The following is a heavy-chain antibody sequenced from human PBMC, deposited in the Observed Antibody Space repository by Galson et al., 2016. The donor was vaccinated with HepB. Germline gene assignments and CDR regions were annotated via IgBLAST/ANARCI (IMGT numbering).Heavy chain of an antibody. CDR3: ARNGRATADFDY. CDR1: SGSFSRYF. Sequence: SETLSLTCAVYSGSFSRYFWSWIRQSPGKGLEWIGEISYSGSTNYNPSLRSRVIISLDTSKNQFSLRLTSLTAADTATYYCARNGRATADFDYWGQGTLVTVSS. CDR2: ISYSGST. D-gene: IGHD5-12*01. J-gene: IGHJ4*02. V-gene: IGHV4-34*01.